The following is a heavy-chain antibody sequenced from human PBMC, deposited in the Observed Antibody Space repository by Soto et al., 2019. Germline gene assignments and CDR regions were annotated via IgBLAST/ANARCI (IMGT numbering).Heavy chain of an antibody. D-gene: IGHD1-26*01. CDR1: GFSLSSYG. V-gene: IGHV3-33*01. CDR2: SRFDGTQT. J-gene: IGHJ6*01. CDR3: ARDYTVGAIYSGIYYYAMDV. Sequence: LRLSCAASGFSLSSYGMHWVRQTPDKGLEWVAVSRFDGTQTRYAESVKGRFTISRDNSKNMLYLQMDSLRAEDTAIYNCARDYTVGAIYSGIYYYAMDVWGRGTPVTVS.